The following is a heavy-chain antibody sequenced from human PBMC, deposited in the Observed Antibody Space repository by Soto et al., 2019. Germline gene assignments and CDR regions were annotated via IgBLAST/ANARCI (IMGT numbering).Heavy chain of an antibody. CDR3: ARTIVIFGVIIFYFDH. CDR2: TKEDGSQK. CDR1: GFSFSSYW. Sequence: GGSLRLSCAASGFSFSSYWMAWVRQAPGKGLEWVAFTKEDGSQKYFADSVQGRFTISRDNAKSSLFLNMNSLRPEDTAVYYCARTIVIFGVIIFYFDHWGQGTQVTVSS. J-gene: IGHJ4*02. V-gene: IGHV3-7*01. D-gene: IGHD3-3*01.